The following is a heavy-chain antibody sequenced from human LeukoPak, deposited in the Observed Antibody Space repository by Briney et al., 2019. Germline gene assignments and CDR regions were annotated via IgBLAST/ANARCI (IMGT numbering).Heavy chain of an antibody. CDR2: ISSSSSTV. CDR3: ARDRVMDTAMVIHYYGMDV. J-gene: IGHJ6*02. CDR1: GFTFSSYN. D-gene: IGHD5-18*01. V-gene: IGHV3-48*01. Sequence: PGGSLRLSCAASGFTFSSYNMNWVRQAPGKGLEWVSYISSSSSTVYYADSVKGRFTISRDNAKNSLYLQMNSLRAEDTAVYYCARDRVMDTAMVIHYYGMDVWGQGTTVTVSS.